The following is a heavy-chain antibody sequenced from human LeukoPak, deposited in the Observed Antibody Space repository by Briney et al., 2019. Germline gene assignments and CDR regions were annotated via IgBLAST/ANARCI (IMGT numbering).Heavy chain of an antibody. CDR3: ARERESSGWYPYYFDY. Sequence: GGSLRLSCAVSGFTVSSNYMSWVRQAPGKGLEWVSVIYSGGSTYYADSVKGRFTISRDNSKNTLYLQMNSLRAEDTAVYYCARERESSGWYPYYFDYWGQGTLVTVSS. CDR1: GFTVSSNY. CDR2: IYSGGST. V-gene: IGHV3-53*01. D-gene: IGHD6-19*01. J-gene: IGHJ4*02.